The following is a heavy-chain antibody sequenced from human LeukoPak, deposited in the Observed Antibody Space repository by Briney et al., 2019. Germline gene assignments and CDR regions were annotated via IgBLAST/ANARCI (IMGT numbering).Heavy chain of an antibody. J-gene: IGHJ4*02. CDR3: AKDRWGAVASFDY. V-gene: IGHV3-20*04. D-gene: IGHD6-19*01. CDR1: GYTFGDYG. Sequence: PGGSLRLSCAASGYTFGDYGMSWVRQVPGKGLEWVSGTNRRGDITGYADFVKGRFTISRDNSKNTLYLQMNSLESEDTAVYYCAKDRWGAVASFDYWGQGTLVTVSS. CDR2: TNRRGDIT.